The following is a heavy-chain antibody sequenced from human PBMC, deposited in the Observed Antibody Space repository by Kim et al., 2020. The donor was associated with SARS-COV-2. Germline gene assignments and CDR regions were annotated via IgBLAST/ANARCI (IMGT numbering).Heavy chain of an antibody. Sequence: GGSLRLSCAASGFTFSSYSMNWVRQAPGKGLEWVSYISSSSSTIYYADSVKGRFTISRDNAKNSLYLQMNSLRDEDTAVYYCARGPDGFGEFGNYFPRFDPWGQGTLVTVSS. CDR2: ISSSSSTI. J-gene: IGHJ5*02. CDR1: GFTFSSYS. V-gene: IGHV3-48*02. D-gene: IGHD3-10*01. CDR3: ARGPDGFGEFGNYFPRFDP.